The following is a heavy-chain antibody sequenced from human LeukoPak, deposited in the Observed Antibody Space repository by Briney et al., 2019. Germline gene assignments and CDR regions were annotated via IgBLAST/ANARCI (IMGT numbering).Heavy chain of an antibody. V-gene: IGHV3-7*01. J-gene: IGHJ4*02. CDR1: GFTFSSYW. CDR3: VRVLTPSRDDQIFDY. D-gene: IGHD5-24*01. Sequence: AGSLRLSCAASGFTFSSYWMSWVRQAPGKGLEWVANIKQDGSEKYYVDSVKGRFTISRDNAKNSLYLQMNSLRAEDTAVYYCVRVLTPSRDDQIFDYWGQGTLVTVSS. CDR2: IKQDGSEK.